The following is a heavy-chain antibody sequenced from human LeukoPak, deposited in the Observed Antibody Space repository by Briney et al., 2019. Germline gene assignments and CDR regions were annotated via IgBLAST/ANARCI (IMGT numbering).Heavy chain of an antibody. CDR2: ISWNSVSI. CDR1: GFTFDDYA. CDR3: ARRSNSFAFDI. J-gene: IGHJ3*02. D-gene: IGHD6-13*01. V-gene: IGHV3-9*01. Sequence: GGSRRLSCAASGFTFDDYAMHWVRQPPGKGLERVSGISWNSVSIVYADSVKGRFTISRDNAKNSLYLQMNSLRAEDTALYYCARRSNSFAFDIWGQGTMVTVSS.